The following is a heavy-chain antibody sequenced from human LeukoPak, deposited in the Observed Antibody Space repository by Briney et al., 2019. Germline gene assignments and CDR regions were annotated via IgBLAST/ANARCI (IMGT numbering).Heavy chain of an antibody. CDR3: AKQPGRYFDWLYFDY. CDR1: GFTSSSYW. V-gene: IGHV3-74*01. CDR2: INSDGSST. Sequence: GGSLRLSCAASGFTSSSYWMHWVRQAPGKGLVWVSRINSDGSSTSYADSVKGRFTISRDNAKNTLHLQMNSLRAEDTAVYYCAKQPGRYFDWLYFDYWGQGTLVTVSS. J-gene: IGHJ4*02. D-gene: IGHD3-9*01.